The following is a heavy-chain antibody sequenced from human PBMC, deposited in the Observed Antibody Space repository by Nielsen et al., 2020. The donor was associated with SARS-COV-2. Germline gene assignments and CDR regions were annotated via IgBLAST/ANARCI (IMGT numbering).Heavy chain of an antibody. V-gene: IGHV4-39*07. CDR1: GGSISSSSYY. CDR2: IYYSGST. D-gene: IGHD3-9*01. CDR3: ARCLRYFDWLLSN. J-gene: IGHJ4*02. Sequence: SETLSLTCTVSGGSISSSSYYWGWIRQPPGKGLEWIGSIYYSGSTYYNPSLKSRVTISLDTSKNQFSLKLSSATAADTAVYYCARCLRYFDWLLSNWGQGTLVTVSS.